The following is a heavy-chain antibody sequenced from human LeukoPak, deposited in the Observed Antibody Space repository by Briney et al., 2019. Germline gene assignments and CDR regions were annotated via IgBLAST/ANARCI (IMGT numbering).Heavy chain of an antibody. CDR1: GYTFTRYD. D-gene: IGHD5-12*01. V-gene: IGHV1-8*01. CDR2: MNPNRGNT. J-gene: IGHJ4*02. Sequence: ASVKVSCKASGYTFTRYDVNWVRQATGQGGEGMGWMNPNRGNTGYAQKFQGRVTMTRNNYISTAYMALSTLRSEDTAVYYCARGSRGYSGYDIHYWGQGTLVTVSS. CDR3: ARGSRGYSGYDIHY.